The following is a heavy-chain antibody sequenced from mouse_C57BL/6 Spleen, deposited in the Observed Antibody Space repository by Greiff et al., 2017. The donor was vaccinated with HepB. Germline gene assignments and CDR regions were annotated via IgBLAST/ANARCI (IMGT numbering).Heavy chain of an antibody. CDR1: GYTFTSYW. J-gene: IGHJ4*01. CDR3: AIQNWVVAMDY. Sequence: VQLQQSGAELVKPGASVKLSCKASGYTFTSYWMHWVKQRPGQGLEWIGMIHPNSGSTNYNEKFKSKATLTVDKSSSTAYMQLSSLTSEDSAVYYCAIQNWVVAMDYWGQGTSVTVSS. CDR2: IHPNSGST. D-gene: IGHD4-1*01. V-gene: IGHV1-64*01.